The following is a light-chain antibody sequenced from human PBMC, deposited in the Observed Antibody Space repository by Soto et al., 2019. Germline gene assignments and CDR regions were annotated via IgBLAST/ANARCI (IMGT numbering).Light chain of an antibody. CDR1: QSVSSC. CDR3: QHCNTYPCT. CDR2: DAS. Sequence: DIQLTQSPSALSASVGDRVTITCRASQSVSSCLAWYQQKPGKAPKLLIYDASTLESGVPSRFSGSGSGTEFTLTISSLQPEDFATYYCQHCNTYPCTFGQGTKLEIK. J-gene: IGKJ2*02. V-gene: IGKV1-9*01.